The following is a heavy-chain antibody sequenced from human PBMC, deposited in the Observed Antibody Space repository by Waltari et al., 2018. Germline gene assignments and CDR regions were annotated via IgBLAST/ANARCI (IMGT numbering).Heavy chain of an antibody. V-gene: IGHV3-33*01. CDR1: GFTFRNYG. D-gene: IGHD3-3*01. CDR3: ARERGGVVMIFDN. CDR2: IWYDGSNT. Sequence: QVRLVESGGGVVQPGRSLRLSCAASGFTFRNYGMHWVRQSPGKGLEGVEIIWYDGSNTNYADSVKGRFTISRDNSNNTLYLQMNSLRVDDTAVYYCARERGGVVMIFDNWGQGTLVTVSS. J-gene: IGHJ4*02.